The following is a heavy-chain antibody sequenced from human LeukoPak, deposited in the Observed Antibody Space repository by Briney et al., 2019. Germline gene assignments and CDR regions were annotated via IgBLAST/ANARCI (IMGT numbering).Heavy chain of an antibody. Sequence: SETLSLTCTVSGGSISSYYWSWIRQPAGKGLEWIGRSYTSGSTNYNPSLKSRVTISVDKSKNQFSLKLSSVTAADTALYYCASGNPFAYCGGDCYYYFDYWGQGTLVTVSS. CDR3: ASGNPFAYCGGDCYYYFDY. CDR2: SYTSGST. J-gene: IGHJ4*02. CDR1: GGSISSYY. V-gene: IGHV4-4*07. D-gene: IGHD2-21*02.